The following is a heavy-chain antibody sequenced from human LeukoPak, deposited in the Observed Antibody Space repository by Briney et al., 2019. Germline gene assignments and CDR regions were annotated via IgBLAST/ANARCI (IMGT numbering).Heavy chain of an antibody. CDR3: ARGSAYSSSQDGMDV. CDR2: IIPIFGTA. J-gene: IGHJ6*02. V-gene: IGHV1-69*13. Sequence: ASVKVSCKASGGTFSSYAISWVRQAPGQGLEWMGGIIPIFGTANYAQKFQGRVTITADESTSTAYMELSSLRSEDTAVYYCARGSAYSSSQDGMDVWGQGTTVTVSS. CDR1: GGTFSSYA. D-gene: IGHD6-13*01.